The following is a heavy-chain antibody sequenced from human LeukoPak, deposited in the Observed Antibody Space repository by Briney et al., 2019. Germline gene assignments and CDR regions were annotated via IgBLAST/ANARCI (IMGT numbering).Heavy chain of an antibody. J-gene: IGHJ4*02. CDR2: INPNSGGT. V-gene: IGHV1-2*02. CDR1: GYTFTGYY. CDR3: ARDGYFDWLSMYYFVY. D-gene: IGHD3-9*01. Sequence: ASVKVFCKASGYTFTGYYMHWVRQAPGQGLERMGWINPNSGGTNYAQKFQGRVTMTRDTSISTAYMELSRLRSDDTAVYYCARDGYFDWLSMYYFVYWGQGTLVPVST.